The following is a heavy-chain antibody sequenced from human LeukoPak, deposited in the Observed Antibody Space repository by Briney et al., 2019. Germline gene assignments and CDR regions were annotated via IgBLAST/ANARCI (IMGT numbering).Heavy chain of an antibody. V-gene: IGHV3-66*02. CDR3: ARTRGYSGYDGEYYFDY. D-gene: IGHD5-12*01. CDR1: GFTVSSNY. CDR2: IYSGGST. Sequence: PGGSLRRSGAASGFTVSSNYMSWLRQAPGKGLEWVSVIYSGGSTYYADSVKGRFTISRDNSKNTLYLQMNSLRAEDSAVYYWARTRGYSGYDGEYYFDYWGQRTLVTVSS. J-gene: IGHJ4*02.